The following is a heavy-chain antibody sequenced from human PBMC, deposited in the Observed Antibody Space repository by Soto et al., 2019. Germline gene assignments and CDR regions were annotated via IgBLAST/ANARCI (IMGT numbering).Heavy chain of an antibody. CDR2: VYHTGKT. V-gene: IGHV4-4*02. J-gene: IGHJ4*02. CDR1: GGFVNTSNW. CDR3: ANSYYGWGFDY. D-gene: IGHD3-10*01. Sequence: QLQLQESGPRLVKPSGTLSLTCIVSGGFVNTSNWWSWVRQPPGKGLEWIGEVYHTGKTNYSPSFKSRLKMSVDKSNNQFSLKLTSVTAADTAIYYCANSYYGWGFDYRGQGALVTFAS.